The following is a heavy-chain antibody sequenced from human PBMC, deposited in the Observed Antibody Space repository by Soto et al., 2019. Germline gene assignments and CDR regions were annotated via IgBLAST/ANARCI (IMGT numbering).Heavy chain of an antibody. V-gene: IGHV3-30*18. J-gene: IGHJ3*02. D-gene: IGHD1-26*01. CDR3: AKGGDSAAFDI. Sequence: SPRLSCAAYGFSFSSDGMHCFRQALGKRLEWVAVISYDGSNKYYADSVKGRFTISRDNSKNTLYLQMNSLRAEDTAVYYCAKGGDSAAFDIWGQGTMVSVSS. CDR1: GFSFSSDG. CDR2: ISYDGSNK.